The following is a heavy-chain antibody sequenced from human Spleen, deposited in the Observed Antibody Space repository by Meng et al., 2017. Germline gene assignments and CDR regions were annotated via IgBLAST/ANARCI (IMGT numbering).Heavy chain of an antibody. Sequence: QVQRVQSGSELRKPGASVKVSCKASGGTFSSYTISWVRQAPGQGLEWMGRIIPILGIANYAQKFQGRVTITADKSTSTAYMELSSLRSEDTAVYYCAGLRHDYGDYDGMLDYWGQGTLVTVSS. CDR3: AGLRHDYGDYDGMLDY. CDR1: GGTFSSYT. CDR2: IIPILGIA. J-gene: IGHJ4*02. D-gene: IGHD4-17*01. V-gene: IGHV1-69*02.